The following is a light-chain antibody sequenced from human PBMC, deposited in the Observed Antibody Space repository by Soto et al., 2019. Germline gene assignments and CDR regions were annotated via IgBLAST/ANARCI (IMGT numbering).Light chain of an antibody. J-gene: IGLJ3*02. CDR1: SSDVGGYNY. CDR3: SSYTSSNTWV. V-gene: IGLV2-14*01. Sequence: QSVLTQPASVSGSPGQSITISCTGTSSDVGGYNYVSWYQQHPGKVPRLMIYEVSNRPSGLSNRFSGSKSDNTASLTISGLQAEDEADYYCSSYTSSNTWVFGGGTTLTVL. CDR2: EVS.